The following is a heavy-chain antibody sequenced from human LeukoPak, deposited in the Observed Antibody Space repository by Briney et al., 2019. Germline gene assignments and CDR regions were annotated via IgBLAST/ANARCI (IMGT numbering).Heavy chain of an antibody. CDR1: GFTFSSYS. Sequence: GGSLRLSCAASGFTFSSYSMNWVRQAPGKGLEWVSSISSSSSYIYYADSVKGRFTISRDNAKNSLYLQTNSLRAEDTAVYYCARDQPFSGYHPFDYWGQGTLVTVSS. D-gene: IGHD3-22*01. J-gene: IGHJ4*02. CDR3: ARDQPFSGYHPFDY. V-gene: IGHV3-21*01. CDR2: ISSSSSYI.